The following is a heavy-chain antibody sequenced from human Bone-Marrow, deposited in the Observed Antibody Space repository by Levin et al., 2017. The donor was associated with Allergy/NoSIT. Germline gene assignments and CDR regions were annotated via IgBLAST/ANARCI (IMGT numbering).Heavy chain of an antibody. CDR3: ARDRGSSTSCYLYY. D-gene: IGHD2-2*01. CDR2: ISSSSSYI. J-gene: IGHJ4*02. V-gene: IGHV3-21*01. Sequence: GGSLRLSCAASGFTFSSYSMNWVRQAPGKGLEWVSSISSSSSYIYYADSVKGRFTISRDNAKNSLYLQMNSLRAEDTAVYYCARDRGSSTSCYLYYWGQGTLVTVSS. CDR1: GFTFSSYS.